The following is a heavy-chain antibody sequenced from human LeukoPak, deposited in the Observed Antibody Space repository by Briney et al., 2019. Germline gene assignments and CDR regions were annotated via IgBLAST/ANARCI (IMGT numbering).Heavy chain of an antibody. Sequence: GGPLRLSCAASGFTFSRYSMNWVRQAPGKGLEWVSSISSSSIYIYYADSVKGRFTISRDNAKNSLYLQMNSLRAEDAAVYYCARGAARMVEMGTMISFEYWGQGTLVTVSS. J-gene: IGHJ4*02. CDR1: GFTFSRYS. CDR3: ARGAARMVEMGTMISFEY. CDR2: ISSSSIYI. V-gene: IGHV3-21*01. D-gene: IGHD5-24*01.